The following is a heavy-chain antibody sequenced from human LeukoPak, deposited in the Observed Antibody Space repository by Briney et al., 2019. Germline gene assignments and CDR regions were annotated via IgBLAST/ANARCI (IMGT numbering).Heavy chain of an antibody. CDR1: GYSFTSYW. D-gene: IGHD5-24*01. V-gene: IGHV5-51*01. J-gene: IGHJ4*02. Sequence: GESLQISCQGSGYSFTSYWIGWVRQVPGKGLEWMGIIWPDDSDKRYSPSFQGQVTISADKSISTAYLQWSSLKASDTAMYYCARQGKDGYRVVDYRGQGTLVTVSS. CDR2: IWPDDSDK. CDR3: ARQGKDGYRVVDY.